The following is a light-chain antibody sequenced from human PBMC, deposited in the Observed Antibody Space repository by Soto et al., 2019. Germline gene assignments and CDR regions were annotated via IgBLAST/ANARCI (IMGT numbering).Light chain of an antibody. J-gene: IGKJ2*01. Sequence: EIVLTQSPATLSLSPGERATLSCRASQSVSSYLAWYHQKPCQAPRLLIYDASNRATGIPARFSGSGSGTDFTLTISSLDPEEFAVYYCQQRSNWPPYTFGQGTKLEIK. V-gene: IGKV3-11*01. CDR3: QQRSNWPPYT. CDR1: QSVSSY. CDR2: DAS.